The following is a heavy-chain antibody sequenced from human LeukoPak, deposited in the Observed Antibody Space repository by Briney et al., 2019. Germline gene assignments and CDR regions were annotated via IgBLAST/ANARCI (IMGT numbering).Heavy chain of an antibody. CDR3: ARLRRNSDRSGFYYYYDN. CDR1: GFTFSSYS. J-gene: IGHJ4*02. V-gene: IGHV3-21*01. Sequence: GGSLRLSCAASGFTFSSYSFNWVRQAAGKGLEWVSSINTVSSYIYFADSVRGRFTISRDNAENSLWLQMNSLRAEDSAVYYCARLRRNSDRSGFYYYYDNWGQGTLVTVSS. D-gene: IGHD3-22*01. CDR2: INTVSSYI.